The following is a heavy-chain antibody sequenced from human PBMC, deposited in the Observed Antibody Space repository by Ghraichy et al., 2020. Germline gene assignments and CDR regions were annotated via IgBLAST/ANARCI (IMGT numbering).Heavy chain of an antibody. CDR3: AVPAAILGMDV. J-gene: IGHJ6*04. CDR1: GFTFSSYW. Sequence: GGSLRLSCAASGFTFSSYWMHWVRQAPGKGLVWVSRINSDGSSTSYADSVKGRFTISRDNAKNTLYLQMNSLRAEDTAVDYCAVPAAILGMDVWGKGTTVTVSS. V-gene: IGHV3-74*01. D-gene: IGHD2-2*02. CDR2: INSDGSST.